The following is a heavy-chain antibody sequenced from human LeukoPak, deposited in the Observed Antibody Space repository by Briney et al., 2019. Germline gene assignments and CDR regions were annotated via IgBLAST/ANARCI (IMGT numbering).Heavy chain of an antibody. CDR1: GYTFTSYG. J-gene: IGHJ6*02. CDR3: ARAPAWIQLWDYYYYGMDV. Sequence: ASVKVSCKAPGYTFTSYGISWVRQAPGQGLEWMGWISAYNGNTNYAQKLQGRVTMTTDTSTSTAYMELRSLRSDDTAVYYCARAPAWIQLWDYYYYGMDVWGQGTTVTVSS. V-gene: IGHV1-18*01. CDR2: ISAYNGNT. D-gene: IGHD5-18*01.